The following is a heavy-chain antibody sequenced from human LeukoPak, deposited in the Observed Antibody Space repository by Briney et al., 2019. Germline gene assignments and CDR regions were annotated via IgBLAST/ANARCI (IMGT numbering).Heavy chain of an antibody. CDR1: GYTFTTYD. V-gene: IGHV1-8*01. Sequence: ASVKVSCKASGYTFTTYDVNWVRQATGQGLEWMGWMNPSSGNTGYAQKFQGRITMTRNTSISTAYMELSSLRSEDTAIYYCARGSGDRRGLWGQGTLVTVSS. J-gene: IGHJ4*02. D-gene: IGHD3/OR15-3a*01. CDR3: ARGSGDRRGL. CDR2: MNPSSGNT.